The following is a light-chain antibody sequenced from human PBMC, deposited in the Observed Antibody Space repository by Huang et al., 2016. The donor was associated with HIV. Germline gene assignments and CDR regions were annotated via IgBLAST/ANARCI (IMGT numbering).Light chain of an antibody. Sequence: DIQLTQSPSAMAASVGERVIITCRATQDLYNYLAWFQQQPGKAPKRLIYGASSLQTGVPSRFSGSVSGTEFTLTINNLQPEDSATYFCLQHKNFHAPTFGQGTKVEIK. CDR3: LQHKNFHAPT. CDR1: QDLYNY. V-gene: IGKV1-17*03. CDR2: GAS. J-gene: IGKJ1*01.